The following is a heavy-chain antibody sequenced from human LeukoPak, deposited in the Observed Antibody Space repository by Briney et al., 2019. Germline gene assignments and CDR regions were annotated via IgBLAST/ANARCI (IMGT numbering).Heavy chain of an antibody. Sequence: SVKVSCKASGGTFSSYGFSWVRQAPGQGLEWMGRIIPIVGIPNYARKFQGRLTITADKSTSTAYMELSSLTSEDTAVYYCARSVVAADTDWFDPWGQGTLVTVSS. D-gene: IGHD6-13*01. CDR2: IIPIVGIP. CDR3: ARSVVAADTDWFDP. J-gene: IGHJ5*02. V-gene: IGHV1-69*04. CDR1: GGTFSSYG.